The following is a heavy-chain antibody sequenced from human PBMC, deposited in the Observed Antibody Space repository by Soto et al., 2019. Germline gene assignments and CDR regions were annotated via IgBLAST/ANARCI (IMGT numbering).Heavy chain of an antibody. D-gene: IGHD3-22*01. CDR3: ARVSDGSEYYYDSSGYYYLDY. CDR2: IYYSGST. J-gene: IGHJ4*02. V-gene: IGHV4-59*01. CDR1: GGSISSYY. Sequence: SETLSLTCTVSGGSISSYYWSWIRQPPGKGLERIGYIYYSGSTNYNPSLKSRVTISVDTFKNQFSLKLSSVTAADTAVYYCARVSDGSEYYYDSSGYYYLDYWGQGTLVTVSS.